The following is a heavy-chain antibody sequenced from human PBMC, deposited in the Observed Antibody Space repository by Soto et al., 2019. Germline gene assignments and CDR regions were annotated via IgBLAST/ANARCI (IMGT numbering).Heavy chain of an antibody. J-gene: IGHJ4*01. D-gene: IGHD1-7*01. CDR3: ARTLNRNYDGPDY. V-gene: IGHV3-33*01. CDR1: GFTFSSYG. CDR2: IWYDGSNK. Sequence: QVQLVESGGGVVQPGRSLRLSCAASGFTFSSYGMHWVRQAPGKGLEWVAVIWYDGSNKYYADSVKGRFTISRDNSKNTLYLQMNSLRAEDTAVYYCARTLNRNYDGPDYWGHGTLVTVSS.